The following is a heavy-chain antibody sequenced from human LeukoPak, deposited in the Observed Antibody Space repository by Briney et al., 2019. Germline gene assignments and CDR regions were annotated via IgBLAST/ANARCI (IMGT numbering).Heavy chain of an antibody. CDR3: AKAAPKYDFYYYSYMDV. CDR2: ITWNSGSI. CDR1: GFTFDDYA. V-gene: IGHV3-9*03. Sequence: GGSLRLSCAASGFTFDDYAMHWVRQAPGKGLEWVSGITWNSGSIGYADSVKGRFTISRDNAKNSLYLQMNSLRAEDMALYCCAKAAPKYDFYYYSYMDVWGKGTTVTVSS. J-gene: IGHJ6*03.